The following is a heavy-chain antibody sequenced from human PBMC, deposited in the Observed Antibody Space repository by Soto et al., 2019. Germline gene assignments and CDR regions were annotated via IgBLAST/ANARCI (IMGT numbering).Heavy chain of an antibody. CDR2: ISYDGSNK. CDR1: GFTFSSYA. Sequence: QVQLVESGGGVVQPGRSLRLSCAASGFTFSSYAMHWVRQAPGKGLEWVALISYDGSNKFYADSVKGRFTISRDNSKNTLYLQMNSLRAEDTAVYYCARSIHHTGTSPLDCWGQGTLVTVSS. V-gene: IGHV3-30-3*01. D-gene: IGHD4-4*01. J-gene: IGHJ4*02. CDR3: ARSIHHTGTSPLDC.